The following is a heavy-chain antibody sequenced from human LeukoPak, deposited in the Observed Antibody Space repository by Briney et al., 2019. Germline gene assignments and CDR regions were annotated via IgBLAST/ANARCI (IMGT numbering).Heavy chain of an antibody. CDR3: ARGHIVVGYYYYMTS. V-gene: IGHV3-74*01. CDR1: GFTFSSYW. Sequence: PGGSLRLSCAASGFTFSSYWIHWVRQAPGKGLVWVSRINTDGSSTSYADSVKGRFAISRDNAKNTLYLQMNSLRAEDTAVYYCARGHIVVGYYYYMTSGAKGPRSPSP. J-gene: IGHJ6*03. D-gene: IGHD2-15*01. CDR2: INTDGSST.